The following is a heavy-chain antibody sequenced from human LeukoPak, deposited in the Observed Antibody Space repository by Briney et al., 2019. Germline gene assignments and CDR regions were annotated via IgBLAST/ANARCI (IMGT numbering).Heavy chain of an antibody. CDR2: SEGDDSTT. CDR3: ARSDWFDP. J-gene: IGHJ5*02. Sequence: PGGSLRLSCAASGFTVGRNWMHWVRQAPGKGLVWVSRSEGDDSTTTYADSVKGRFTVSRDTAKNTLYLQMNSLRVEDTAVYYCARSDWFDPWGQGTLVTVSS. V-gene: IGHV3-74*03. CDR1: GFTVGRNW.